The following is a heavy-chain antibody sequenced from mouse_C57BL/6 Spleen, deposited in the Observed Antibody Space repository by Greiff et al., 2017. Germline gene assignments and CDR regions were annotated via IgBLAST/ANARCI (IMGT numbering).Heavy chain of an antibody. CDR1: GYTFTSYW. Sequence: QVQLQQPGAELVQPGASVKMSCKASGYTFTSYWITWVKQRPGQGLEWIGDIYPGSGSTNYNEKFKGKATLTVDTSSSTAYMQLSSLTSEDAAVYYCARSYYGSRGDDWGQGTTLTVSS. D-gene: IGHD1-1*01. J-gene: IGHJ2*01. CDR2: IYPGSGST. V-gene: IGHV1-55*01. CDR3: ARSYYGSRGDD.